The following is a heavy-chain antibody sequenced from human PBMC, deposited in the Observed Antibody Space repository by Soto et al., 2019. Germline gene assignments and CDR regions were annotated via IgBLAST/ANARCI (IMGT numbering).Heavy chain of an antibody. D-gene: IGHD3-16*01. J-gene: IGHJ3*01. V-gene: IGHV1-69*06. CDR2: ILPVYDTT. CDR3: ARMRGMLLGSFDV. Sequence: QEKLVQTGAEVKTPGSSVKVSCKISGGSLKNNAFSWVRQAPGQGLEWMGQILPVYDTTKYARKFEGRVTITADKSTTTIHMELETVRSDDTAVYYCARMRGMLLGSFDVWGQGTTVSVSS. CDR1: GGSLKNNA.